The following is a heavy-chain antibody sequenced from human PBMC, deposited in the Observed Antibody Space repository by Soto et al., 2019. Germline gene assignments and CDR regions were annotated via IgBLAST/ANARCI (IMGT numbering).Heavy chain of an antibody. V-gene: IGHV4-30-4*01. J-gene: IGHJ6*02. CDR3: ARDNILGILYGGMDV. D-gene: IGHD3-3*01. CDR2: IYDSGAT. Sequence: SETLSLTCSVSGGSITNEDYHWSWIRHPPGKGLEWIGNIYDSGATYKTPSLKSRVTISVDTSKNQFSLKLSSVTAADTALYYCARDNILGILYGGMDVWGQGTTVTVSS. CDR1: GGSITNEDYH.